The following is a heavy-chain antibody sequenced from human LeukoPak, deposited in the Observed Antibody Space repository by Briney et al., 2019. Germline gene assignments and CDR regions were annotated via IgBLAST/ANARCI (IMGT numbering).Heavy chain of an antibody. CDR2: IWYDGSNK. V-gene: IGHV3-33*03. J-gene: IGHJ3*02. D-gene: IGHD3-22*01. Sequence: GRSLRLSCVASGFTFSRYGMHWVRQAPGKGLEWVAIIWYDGSNKHYADSVKGRFTISRDTSKNTLYLQMDSLRAEDTAVYYCASGDTTGYSGDAFNIWGQGTMVTVSS. CDR3: ASGDTTGYSGDAFNI. CDR1: GFTFSRYG.